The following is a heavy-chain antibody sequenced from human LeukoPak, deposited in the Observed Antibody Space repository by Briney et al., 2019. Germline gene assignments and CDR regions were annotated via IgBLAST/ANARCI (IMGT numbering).Heavy chain of an antibody. D-gene: IGHD5-12*01. Sequence: PGGSLSLSCAAYGFTFDDYAWYWVRQAPGKGLEWVAGINWNSGSVGYADSVKGGFTISRDNAENSLSLLMNSRGTGDAVLYDCAKGYSGLVFRDVDVWGQGKMVTVSS. CDR1: GFTFDDYA. V-gene: IGHV3-9*01. CDR2: INWNSGSV. J-gene: IGHJ3*01. CDR3: AKGYSGLVFRDVDV.